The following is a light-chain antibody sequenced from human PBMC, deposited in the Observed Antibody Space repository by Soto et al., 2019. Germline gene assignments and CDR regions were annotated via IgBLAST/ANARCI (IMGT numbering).Light chain of an antibody. CDR1: QNITSGQ. V-gene: IGKV3-20*01. Sequence: EIVLTQFPGTLSLSPGEGATLSCRASQNITSGQLGWYQQKPGQAPRLLIYLISSXATGIPDRFSGSGSGTDFTLTISGLEPXDFAIYYCQHDGSSFGQGTKVEI. J-gene: IGKJ2*01. CDR2: LIS. CDR3: QHDGSS.